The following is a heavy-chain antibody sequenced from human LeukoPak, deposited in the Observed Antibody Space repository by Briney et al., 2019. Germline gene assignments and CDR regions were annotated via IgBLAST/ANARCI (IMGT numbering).Heavy chain of an antibody. D-gene: IGHD5-24*01. V-gene: IGHV1-2*02. CDR3: ARGGDGRPIDS. CDR2: INPNSGGT. CDR1: GYTLTGYY. Sequence: ASVKVSCKASGYTLTGYYMHWVRQAPGQGLEWMGWINPNSGGTKYAQKFQGRVTMTRDTSISTAYMELSRLISDDTAVYYCARGGDGRPIDSWGQGALVTVSS. J-gene: IGHJ4*02.